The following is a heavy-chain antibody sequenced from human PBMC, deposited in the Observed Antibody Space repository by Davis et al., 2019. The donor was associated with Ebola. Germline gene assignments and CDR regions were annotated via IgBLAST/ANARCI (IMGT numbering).Heavy chain of an antibody. V-gene: IGHV4-59*01. J-gene: IGHJ4*02. CDR3: ARARGYYGSAWFDY. CDR2: IYYSGST. CDR1: GGSISSYY. D-gene: IGHD3-10*01. Sequence: PSETLSLTCTVSGGSISSYYWSWIRQPPGKGLDWIGYIYYSGSTNYNPSLKSRVTISVDTSKNQFSLKLSSVTAADTAVYYCARARGYYGSAWFDYWGQGTLVTVSS.